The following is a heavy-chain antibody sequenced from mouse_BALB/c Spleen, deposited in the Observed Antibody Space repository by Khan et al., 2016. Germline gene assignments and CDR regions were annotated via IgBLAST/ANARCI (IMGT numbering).Heavy chain of an antibody. Sequence: EVKLLESGGGLVQPGGSLKFSCAASGFDFSRYWMSWVRQAQGKGLEWIGEINPDSSMINYTPSLKDKFIISRDNAKNTLYLQMSKVRSEDTALYYCARRVNYSWFAYWGQGTLVTVSA. CDR1: GFDFSRYW. D-gene: IGHD2-1*01. CDR2: INPDSSMI. CDR3: ARRVNYSWFAY. J-gene: IGHJ3*01. V-gene: IGHV4-1*02.